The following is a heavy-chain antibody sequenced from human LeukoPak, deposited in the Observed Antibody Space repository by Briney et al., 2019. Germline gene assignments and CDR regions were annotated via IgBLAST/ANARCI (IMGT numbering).Heavy chain of an antibody. CDR1: EYTFTSYD. CDR2: MNPNSGNT. D-gene: IGHD5-12*01. Sequence: ASVTVSCTASEYTFTSYDINWVRQATGQGLEWMGWMNPNSGNTGYAQKFQGRVTMTRNTSISTAYMELSSLRSEDTAVYYCARGVRREATCAYWGQGTLVTVSS. V-gene: IGHV1-8*01. CDR3: ARGVRREATCAY. J-gene: IGHJ4*02.